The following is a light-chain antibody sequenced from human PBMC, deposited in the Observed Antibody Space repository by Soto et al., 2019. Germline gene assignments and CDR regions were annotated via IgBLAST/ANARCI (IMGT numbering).Light chain of an antibody. J-gene: IGKJ1*01. CDR3: HQYDNWPET. CDR2: GAS. V-gene: IGKV3-15*01. Sequence: ETVMTQSPATLSVSPGERATLSCRASQSVNSDLAWYQQKPGQAPRLLIYGASTRATGIPARFSGSGSGTEFTLTICSLQSEDFAVYYCHQYDNWPETFGQGTKVEIK. CDR1: QSVNSD.